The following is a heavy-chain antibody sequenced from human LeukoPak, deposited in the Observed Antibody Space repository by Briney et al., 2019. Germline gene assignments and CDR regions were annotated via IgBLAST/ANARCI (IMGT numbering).Heavy chain of an antibody. V-gene: IGHV4-59*08. Sequence: SETLSPTCTVSGGSISSYYWSWIRQPPGKGLEWIGYIYYSGSTNYNPSLKSRVTISVDTSKNQFSLKLSSVTAADTAVYYCARLPDSSGYYPPRYFDLWGRGTLVTVSS. CDR1: GGSISSYY. CDR3: ARLPDSSGYYPPRYFDL. CDR2: IYYSGST. J-gene: IGHJ2*01. D-gene: IGHD3-22*01.